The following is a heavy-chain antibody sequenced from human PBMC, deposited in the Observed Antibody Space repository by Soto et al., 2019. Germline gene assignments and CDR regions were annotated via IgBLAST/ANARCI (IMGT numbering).Heavy chain of an antibody. CDR2: IYYSGST. CDR1: GGSISSGDYY. Sequence: QVQLQESGPGLVKPSQTLSLTCTVSGGSISSGDYYWSWIRQPPGKGLEWIGYIYYSGSTYYNPSLKSRVTIPVDTSRSQFSLKLSSVTAADTAVYYCARARHTAMATGLDYWGQGTLVTVSS. V-gene: IGHV4-30-4*01. D-gene: IGHD5-18*01. CDR3: ARARHTAMATGLDY. J-gene: IGHJ4*02.